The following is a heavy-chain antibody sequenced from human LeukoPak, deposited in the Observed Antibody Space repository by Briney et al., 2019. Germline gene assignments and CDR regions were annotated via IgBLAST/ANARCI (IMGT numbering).Heavy chain of an antibody. J-gene: IGHJ6*02. CDR1: GFTFSSYA. CDR2: ISYDGSNK. CDR3: ARDPSMDV. Sequence: GRPLRLSCAASGFTFSSYAMHWVRQAPGKGLEWVAIISYDGSNKYYADSLKGRFTISRDNSKNTLSLQMNSLRAEDTAVYYCARDPSMDVWGQGTTVTVSS. V-gene: IGHV3-30-3*01.